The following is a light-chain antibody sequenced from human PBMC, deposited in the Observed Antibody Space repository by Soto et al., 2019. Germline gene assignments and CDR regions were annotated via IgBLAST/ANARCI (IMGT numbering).Light chain of an antibody. CDR2: DAS. CDR3: QQYDNPSLT. V-gene: IGKV1-33*01. Sequence: IQMTQSPSSLSASVGDRVTLTCQASQDISNYLNLYQQKPGKAPKLLIYDASNLETGVPSRFSGSGSGTDFTFTISSLQPEDIATYYCQQYDNPSLTFGGGTKVDI. J-gene: IGKJ4*01. CDR1: QDISNY.